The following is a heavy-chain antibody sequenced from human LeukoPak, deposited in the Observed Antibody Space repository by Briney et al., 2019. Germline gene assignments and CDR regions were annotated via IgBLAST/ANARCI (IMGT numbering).Heavy chain of an antibody. CDR2: ISYDGSNK. CDR1: GFTFSSYG. Sequence: GGSLRLSCAASGFTFSSYGMHWVRQAPGKGLEWVAVISYDGSNKYYADSVKGRFTISRDNSKNTLYLQMNSLRAEDTAVYYCARVPRQYNWNDGYFDYWGQGTLVTVSS. J-gene: IGHJ4*02. V-gene: IGHV3-30*03. CDR3: ARVPRQYNWNDGYFDY. D-gene: IGHD1-20*01.